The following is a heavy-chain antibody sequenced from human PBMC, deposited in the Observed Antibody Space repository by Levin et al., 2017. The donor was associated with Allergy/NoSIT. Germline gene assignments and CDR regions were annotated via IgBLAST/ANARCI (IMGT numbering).Heavy chain of an antibody. J-gene: IGHJ4*02. CDR2: ISWNSGSI. CDR3: AKDWDGDYLYYFDY. Sequence: QAGGSLRLSCAASGFTFDDYAMHWVRQAPGKGLEWVSGISWNSGSIGYADSVKGRFTISRDNAKNSLYLQMKSLRAEDTALYYCAKDWDGDYLYYFDYWGQGTLVTVSS. CDR1: GFTFDDYA. V-gene: IGHV3-9*01. D-gene: IGHD4-17*01.